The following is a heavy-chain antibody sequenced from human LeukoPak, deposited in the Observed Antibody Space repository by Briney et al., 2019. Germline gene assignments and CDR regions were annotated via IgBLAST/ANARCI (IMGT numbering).Heavy chain of an antibody. D-gene: IGHD5-24*01. V-gene: IGHV5-51*01. CDR1: GYSFATYW. CDR3: ARRVLEMATIYYFDY. CDR2: IYPGDSRS. Sequence: GESLKISCKGSGYSFATYWVGWVRQMPGKGLEWMGIIYPGDSRSTYSPSFQGQVTISADKSISTAYLQWSSLKASDTAMYYCARRVLEMATIYYFDYWGQGTLVTVSS. J-gene: IGHJ4*02.